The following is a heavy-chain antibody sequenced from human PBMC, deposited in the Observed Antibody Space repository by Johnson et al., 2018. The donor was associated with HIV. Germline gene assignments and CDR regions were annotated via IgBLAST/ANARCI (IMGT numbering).Heavy chain of an antibody. Sequence: QVQLVESGGGVVQPGRSLRLSCAASGFTFSSYAMHWVRQAPGKGLEWVAVISYDGSNKYYADSVKGRFPISRDNSKNTRYLQMNSLRAEDTAVYYCARVPTSSGYHDAFDIWGQGTMVTVSS. V-gene: IGHV3-30-3*01. CDR2: ISYDGSNK. D-gene: IGHD3-22*01. CDR1: GFTFSSYA. CDR3: ARVPTSSGYHDAFDI. J-gene: IGHJ3*02.